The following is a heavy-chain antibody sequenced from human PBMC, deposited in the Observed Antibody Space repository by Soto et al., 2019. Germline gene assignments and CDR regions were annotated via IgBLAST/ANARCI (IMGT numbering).Heavy chain of an antibody. Sequence: GESLKISCKGSGFNFANYWIGWVRQMPGKGLEWMGIIYPGRYSPSFQGQVTISADTSISTAYLEWSSLKASDTAIYYCARHVYYDVLKKNYWGQGTLVTVSS. J-gene: IGHJ4*02. CDR3: ARHVYYDVLKKNY. D-gene: IGHD3-9*01. CDR2: IYPG. V-gene: IGHV5-51*01. CDR1: GFNFANYW.